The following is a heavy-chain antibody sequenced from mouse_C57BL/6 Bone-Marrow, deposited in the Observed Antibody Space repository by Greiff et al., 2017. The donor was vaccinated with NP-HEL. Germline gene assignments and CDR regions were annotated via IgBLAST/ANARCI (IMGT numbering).Heavy chain of an antibody. CDR3: ASISRDNYDGYQGFDV. CDR1: GFSLTSYG. CDR2: IWGDGST. J-gene: IGHJ1*03. D-gene: IGHD2-3*01. V-gene: IGHV2-3*01. Sequence: VQLVESGPGLVAPSQSLSITCTVSGFSLTSYGVSWVRQPPGKGLEWLGVIWGDGSTNYHSALISRLSISKDNSKSQVFLKLNSLQTDDTATYYCASISRDNYDGYQGFDVWGTGTTVTVSS.